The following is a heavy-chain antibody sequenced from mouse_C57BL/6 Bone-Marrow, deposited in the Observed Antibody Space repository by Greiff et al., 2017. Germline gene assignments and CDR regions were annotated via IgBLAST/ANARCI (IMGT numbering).Heavy chain of an antibody. V-gene: IGHV14-1*01. Sequence: EVKVVESGAELVRPGASVKLSCTASGFNIKDYYMHWVKQRPEQGLEWIGRIDPEDGDTEYAPKFQGKATMTADTSSNTAYLQLSSLTSEDTAVYYCTFYYYGSSPWYFDVWGTGTTVTVSS. CDR1: GFNIKDYY. J-gene: IGHJ1*03. D-gene: IGHD1-1*01. CDR2: IDPEDGDT. CDR3: TFYYYGSSPWYFDV.